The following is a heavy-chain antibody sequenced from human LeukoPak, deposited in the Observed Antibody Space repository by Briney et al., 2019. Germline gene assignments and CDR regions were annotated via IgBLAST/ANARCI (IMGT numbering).Heavy chain of an antibody. CDR3: AGGGRGVPTARRFKFGNWFDP. Sequence: SETLSLTCALYGGSFSDYYWSWIRQPPGKGLYYIGEINHRGSTNYNPSLKSRVTISLDTSKNQFSLKLSSVTAAGTAVYYCAGGGRGVPTARRFKFGNWFDPWGQGTLVTVSS. D-gene: IGHD2-2*01. CDR1: GGSFSDYY. V-gene: IGHV4-34*01. CDR2: INHRGST. J-gene: IGHJ5*02.